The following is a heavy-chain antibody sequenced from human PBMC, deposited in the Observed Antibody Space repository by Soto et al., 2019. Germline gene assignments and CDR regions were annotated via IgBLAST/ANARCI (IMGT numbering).Heavy chain of an antibody. J-gene: IGHJ6*02. Sequence: QVQLVESGGGLVKPGGSLRLSCAASGFTFNDYYMSWIRQAPGKGLEWVAYIGNTLDTIYYADSVKGRFIISRDDAMKSVFLHMSSLRDDDTAVYYCARGDCSGGSCYGIDVWGRGTTVTVSS. CDR1: GFTFNDYY. CDR2: IGNTLDTI. CDR3: ARGDCSGGSCYGIDV. V-gene: IGHV3-11*04. D-gene: IGHD2-15*01.